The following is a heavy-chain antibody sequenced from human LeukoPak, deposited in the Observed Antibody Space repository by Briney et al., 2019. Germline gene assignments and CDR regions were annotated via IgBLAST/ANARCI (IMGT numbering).Heavy chain of an antibody. J-gene: IGHJ4*02. V-gene: IGHV3-64*02. Sequence: GGSLRLSCAASGFILTTYTIHWIRQAPGKGLEYVSAVVGNGGATYYADSVKGRFTISRDNSKNTVYLQMGSLRAEDTAVYYCARERAYYYFDYWGQGAQVTVSS. D-gene: IGHD2-21*01. CDR1: GFILTTYT. CDR3: ARERAYYYFDY. CDR2: VVGNGGAT.